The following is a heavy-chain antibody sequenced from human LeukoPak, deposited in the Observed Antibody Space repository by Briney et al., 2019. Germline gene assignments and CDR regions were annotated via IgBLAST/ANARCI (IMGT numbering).Heavy chain of an antibody. J-gene: IGHJ4*02. Sequence: GGSLRLSCAASGFTFGTFGMHWVRQTPGKGLEWVGFIGFDGNNEYYADSVKGRFTISRDNAKNSLYLQMNSLRAEDTAVYYCAGIAAAGTFDYWGQGTLVTVSS. CDR3: AGIAAAGTFDY. D-gene: IGHD6-13*01. CDR2: IGFDGNNE. CDR1: GFTFGTFG. V-gene: IGHV3-30*02.